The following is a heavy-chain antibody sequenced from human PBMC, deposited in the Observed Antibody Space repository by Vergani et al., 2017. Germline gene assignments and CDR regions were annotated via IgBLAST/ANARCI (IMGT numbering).Heavy chain of an antibody. CDR2: IWYDGSNK. D-gene: IGHD6-13*01. J-gene: IGHJ4*02. V-gene: IGHV3-33*06. CDR1: GFTFSSYG. Sequence: QVQLVESGGGVVQPGRSLRLSCAASGFTFSSYGMHWVRQAPGKGLEWVAVIWYDGSNKYYADSVKGRFTISRDNSKNTLYLQMNSLRAEDTAVYYCAKDFSSSSWYYFEYWGQGTLVTVSS. CDR3: AKDFSSSSWYYFEY.